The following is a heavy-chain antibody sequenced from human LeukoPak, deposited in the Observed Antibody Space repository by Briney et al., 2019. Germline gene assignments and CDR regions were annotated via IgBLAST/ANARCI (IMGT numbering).Heavy chain of an antibody. D-gene: IGHD3-10*01. J-gene: IGHJ4*02. CDR2: ISAYNGNT. CDR1: GYTFTSYG. CDR3: ARDQYYYGSGSWRKFDY. V-gene: IGHV1-18*01. Sequence: GASVKVPCKASGYTFTSYGISWVRQAPGQGLEWMGWISAYNGNTNYAQKLQGRVTMTTDTSTSTAYMELRSLRSDDTAVYYCARDQYYYGSGSWRKFDYWGQGTLVTVSS.